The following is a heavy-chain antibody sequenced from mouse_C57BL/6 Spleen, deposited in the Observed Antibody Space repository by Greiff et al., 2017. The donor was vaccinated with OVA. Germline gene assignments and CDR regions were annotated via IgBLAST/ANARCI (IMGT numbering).Heavy chain of an antibody. CDR3: TRDRATVEMDY. J-gene: IGHJ4*01. CDR1: GFTFSSYA. D-gene: IGHD1-1*01. CDR2: ISSGGDYI. Sequence: EVKLMESGEGLVKPGGSLKLSCAASGFTFSSYAMSWVRQTPEKRLEWVAYISSGGDYIYYADTVKGRFTISRDNARNTLYLQMSSLKSEDTAMYYCTRDRATVEMDYWGQGTSVTVSS. V-gene: IGHV5-9-1*02.